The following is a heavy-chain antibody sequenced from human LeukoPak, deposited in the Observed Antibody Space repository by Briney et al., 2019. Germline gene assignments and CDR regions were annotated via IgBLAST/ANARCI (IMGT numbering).Heavy chain of an antibody. CDR3: ARGASRSFDY. V-gene: IGHV1-2*02. CDR1: GYTFTGYY. J-gene: IGHJ4*02. CDR2: INPNSGGP. Sequence: ASVKVSCKASGYTFTGYYIHWVRQAPGQGLEWMGWINPNSGGPNYAQKLQGRVTMTTDTSTSTAYMELRSLRSDDTAVYFCARGASRSFDYWGQGTLVTVSS.